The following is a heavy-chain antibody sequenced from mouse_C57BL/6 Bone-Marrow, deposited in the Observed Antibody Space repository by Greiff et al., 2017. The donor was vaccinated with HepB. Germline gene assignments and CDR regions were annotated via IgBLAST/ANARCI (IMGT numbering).Heavy chain of an antibody. D-gene: IGHD4-1*01. Sequence: VQLKESGPELVKPGASVKISCKASGYSFTDYNMNWVKQSNGKSLEWIGVINPNYGTTSYNQKFKGKATLTVDQSSSTAYMQLNSLTSEDSAVYYCARTGTWAVFYAMDYWGQGTSVTVSS. CDR3: ARTGTWAVFYAMDY. J-gene: IGHJ4*01. V-gene: IGHV1-39*01. CDR1: GYSFTDYN. CDR2: INPNYGTT.